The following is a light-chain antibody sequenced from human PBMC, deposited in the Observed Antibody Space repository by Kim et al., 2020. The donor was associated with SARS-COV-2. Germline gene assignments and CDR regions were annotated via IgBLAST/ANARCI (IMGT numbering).Light chain of an antibody. V-gene: IGLV7-43*01. CDR3: LLYYSDAQHSWV. J-gene: IGLJ3*02. CDR1: TGAVTSGNY. CDR2: KTS. Sequence: QTVVTQEPSLTVYPGGTVTLTCASSTGAVTSGNYPNWFQQKPGQAPRALIYKTSNKQSWTPARFSGSLLGGKAALTLSDVQPEDETEYYCLLYYSDAQHSWVFGGGTQLTVL.